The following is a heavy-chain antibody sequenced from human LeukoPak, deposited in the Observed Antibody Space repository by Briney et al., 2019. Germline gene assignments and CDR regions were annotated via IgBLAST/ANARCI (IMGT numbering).Heavy chain of an antibody. CDR3: ARRESSGAIDA. Sequence: PGESLKISCKCSGYIFSNYWIGWVRQVPGKGLEWMGIIYPGDSDTNYSPSFQGQVTISVDKSISTAYLQWSSLKASDTAMYYCARRESSGAIDAWGQGTLVTVSS. CDR1: GYIFSNYW. CDR2: IYPGDSDT. V-gene: IGHV5-51*01. J-gene: IGHJ5*02. D-gene: IGHD4/OR15-4a*01.